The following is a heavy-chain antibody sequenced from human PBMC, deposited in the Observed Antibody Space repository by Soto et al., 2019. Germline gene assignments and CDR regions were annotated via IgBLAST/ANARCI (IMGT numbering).Heavy chain of an antibody. J-gene: IGHJ4*02. CDR2: MNPNSCNT. D-gene: IGHD3-3*01. V-gene: IGHV1-8*01. CDR1: GYTFTSYD. CDR3: ARGTSTSYYDFLSGYYTGGYFDY. Sequence: QVPLVQSGAEVKKPGASVKVSCKASGYTFTSYDINLVRQATGQGLEWMGWMNPNSCNTGYEQKFKGRVTMTRNISISTAYIGLSSLIFEDTAVYYFARGTSTSYYDFLSGYYTGGYFDYWGQGTLVTVSS.